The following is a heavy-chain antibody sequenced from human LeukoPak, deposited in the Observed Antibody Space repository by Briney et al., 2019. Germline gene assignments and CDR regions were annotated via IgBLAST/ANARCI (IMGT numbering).Heavy chain of an antibody. V-gene: IGHV5-51*01. Sequence: GESLKISCKGSGYSFTNYWIGWVRQMPGKGLEWMGIIYPGDSDTRYSPSFQGQVTISADKSISTAYLQWSSLKASNTAMYYCARDGPNYYDSSGYYDYWGQGTLVTVSS. D-gene: IGHD3-22*01. CDR1: GYSFTNYW. CDR2: IYPGDSDT. CDR3: ARDGPNYYDSSGYYDY. J-gene: IGHJ4*02.